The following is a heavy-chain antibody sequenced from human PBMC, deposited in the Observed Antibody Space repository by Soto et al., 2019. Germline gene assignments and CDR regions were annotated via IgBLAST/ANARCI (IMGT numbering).Heavy chain of an antibody. J-gene: IGHJ6*03. V-gene: IGHV3-21*01. D-gene: IGHD3-22*01. CDR1: GFDFSSYS. CDR3: ARGVGGSCSSESCIVYSYSYHMDA. Sequence: EVQLVESGGGLVMPGGSLRLSCAASGFDFSSYSMNWVRQAPGKGLEWVSSISSGNEYMFYADSLKGRSTISRDNAKNSPYLQMTSLREEDTAVYYCARGVGGSCSSESCIVYSYSYHMDAWGRGTTVTVSS. CDR2: ISSGNEYM.